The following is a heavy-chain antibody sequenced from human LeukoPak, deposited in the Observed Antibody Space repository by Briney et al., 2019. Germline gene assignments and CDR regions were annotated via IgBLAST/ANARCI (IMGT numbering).Heavy chain of an antibody. Sequence: PGGSLRLSCAASGFTVSSNYMSWVRQAPGKGLEWVSVIYSGGSTYYADSVKGRFTISRDNSKNTLYLQMSSLRAEDTAVYYCARDDSWAVAGWGIWGQGTLVTVSS. CDR1: GFTVSSNY. J-gene: IGHJ4*02. D-gene: IGHD6-19*01. CDR3: ARDDSWAVAGWGI. V-gene: IGHV3-66*01. CDR2: IYSGGST.